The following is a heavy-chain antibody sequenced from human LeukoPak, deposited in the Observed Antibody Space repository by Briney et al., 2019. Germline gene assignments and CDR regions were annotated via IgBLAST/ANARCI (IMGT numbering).Heavy chain of an antibody. D-gene: IGHD5-12*01. V-gene: IGHV4-59*01. CDR1: GGSISSYF. J-gene: IGHJ4*02. Sequence: PSETLSLTCTVPGGSISSYFWSWIRQPPGKGLEWIGQISYSGNTNYDPSLKSRVTISVDTSKNQFSLKLTSVTAADTAVYYCASLYSGYDSLDFDYWGQGTLVTVSS. CDR3: ASLYSGYDSLDFDY. CDR2: ISYSGNT.